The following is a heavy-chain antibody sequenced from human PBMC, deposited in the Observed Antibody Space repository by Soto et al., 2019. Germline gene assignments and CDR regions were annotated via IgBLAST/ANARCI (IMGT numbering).Heavy chain of an antibody. CDR3: ARDAPYSSGPIDY. CDR1: GFTFSSYG. Sequence: QVQLVESGGGVVQPGRSLRLSCAASGFTFSSYGMHWVRQAPGKGLEWVAVIWYDGSNKYYADSVKGRFTISRDNSKNTLYLQMTSLRAEDTAVYYGARDAPYSSGPIDYWGQGTLVTVSS. D-gene: IGHD6-19*01. CDR2: IWYDGSNK. J-gene: IGHJ4*02. V-gene: IGHV3-33*01.